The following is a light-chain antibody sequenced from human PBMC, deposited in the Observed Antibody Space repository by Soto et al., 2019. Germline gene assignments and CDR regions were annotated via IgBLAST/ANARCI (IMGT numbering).Light chain of an antibody. CDR1: SSDVGGYNY. CDR3: SSYAGSNNLV. CDR2: EVS. V-gene: IGLV2-8*01. Sequence: QSALTQPPSASGSPGQSVTISCTGTSSDVGGYNYVSWYQQHPGKAPKLMIYEVSKRHSGVPDRFSGSKSGNTASLTVSGLQAEDEAAYYCSSYAGSNNLVFGGGTTLTVL. J-gene: IGLJ2*01.